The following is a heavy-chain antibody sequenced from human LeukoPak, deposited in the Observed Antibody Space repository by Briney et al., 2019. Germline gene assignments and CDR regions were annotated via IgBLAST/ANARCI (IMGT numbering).Heavy chain of an antibody. CDR1: GFTFSSYE. Sequence: GGSLRLSCAASGFTFSSYEMNWVRQAPGKGLEWVSYISSSGSTIYYADSVKGRFTISRDNAKNSLYLQMNSLRAKDTAVYYCAREPRDYVWGSYRIDYWGQGTLVTVSS. J-gene: IGHJ4*02. CDR3: AREPRDYVWGSYRIDY. D-gene: IGHD3-16*02. CDR2: ISSSGSTI. V-gene: IGHV3-48*03.